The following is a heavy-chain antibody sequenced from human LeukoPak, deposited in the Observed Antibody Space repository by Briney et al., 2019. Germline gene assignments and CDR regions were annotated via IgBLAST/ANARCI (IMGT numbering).Heavy chain of an antibody. J-gene: IGHJ4*02. CDR1: SGSFSGYY. D-gene: IGHD6-13*01. CDR3: ARGVSYSSSWYNY. CDR2: INHSGST. Sequence: PSETLSLTCAVYSGSFSGYYWSWIRQPPGKGLEWIGEINHSGSTNYNPSLKSRVTISVDTSKNQFSLKLSSVTAADTAVYYCARGVSYSSSWYNYWGQGTLVTVSS. V-gene: IGHV4-34*01.